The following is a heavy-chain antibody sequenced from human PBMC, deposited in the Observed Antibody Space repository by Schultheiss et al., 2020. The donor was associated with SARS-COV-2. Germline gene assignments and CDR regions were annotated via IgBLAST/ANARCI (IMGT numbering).Heavy chain of an antibody. D-gene: IGHD6-6*01. Sequence: GGSLRLSCAASGFTFSNYWMTWVRQAPGKGLEWVSVIYSGGSTYYADSVKGRFTISRDNSKNTLYLQMNSLRAEDTAVYYCARGFGSSEDYWGQGTLVTVSS. J-gene: IGHJ4*02. V-gene: IGHV3-53*01. CDR1: GFTFSNYW. CDR3: ARGFGSSEDY. CDR2: IYSGGST.